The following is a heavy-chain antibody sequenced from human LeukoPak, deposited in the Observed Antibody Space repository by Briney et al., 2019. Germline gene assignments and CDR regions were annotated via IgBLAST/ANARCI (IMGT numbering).Heavy chain of an antibody. CDR1: GFTFSSYG. CDR3: ARGLAVAAYDAFDI. V-gene: IGHV3-33*01. Sequence: GGSLRLSCAASGFTFSSYGMHWVRQAPGKGLEWVAVIWYDGSNKYYADSVKGRFTTSRDNSKNTLYLQMNSLRAEDTAVYYCARGLAVAAYDAFDIWGQGTMVTVSS. J-gene: IGHJ3*02. CDR2: IWYDGSNK. D-gene: IGHD6-19*01.